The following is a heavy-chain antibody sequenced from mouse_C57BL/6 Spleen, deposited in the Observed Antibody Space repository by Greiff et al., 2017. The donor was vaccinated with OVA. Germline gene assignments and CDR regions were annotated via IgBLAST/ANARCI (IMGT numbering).Heavy chain of an antibody. Sequence: EVQLQQSVAELVRPGASVTLSCTASGFNIQNTYMHWVKQRPAQGLEWIGRIDPANGNTKYAPKFQGKATITADTSSNTASLQRSSLTSEDTAIYYCASPFYYGSSIAWLAYWGQGTLVTVSA. D-gene: IGHD1-1*01. CDR3: ASPFYYGSSIAWLAY. CDR1: GFNIQNTY. V-gene: IGHV14-3*01. CDR2: IDPANGNT. J-gene: IGHJ3*01.